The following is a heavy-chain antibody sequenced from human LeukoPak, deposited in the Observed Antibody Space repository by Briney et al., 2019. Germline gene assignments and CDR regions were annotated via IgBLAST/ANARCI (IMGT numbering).Heavy chain of an antibody. CDR1: GFTFSSYA. CDR2: NGYTGDST. Sequence: GGSLRLSCAASGFTFSSYAMNWVRQATGKGLECVSGNGYTGDSTFYAHSVKGRFTVSRDSSKNTLFLHMNSLRAEDTALYYCAKSPTVDAAFDIWGQGTMVTVSS. D-gene: IGHD4-23*01. V-gene: IGHV3-23*01. J-gene: IGHJ3*02. CDR3: AKSPTVDAAFDI.